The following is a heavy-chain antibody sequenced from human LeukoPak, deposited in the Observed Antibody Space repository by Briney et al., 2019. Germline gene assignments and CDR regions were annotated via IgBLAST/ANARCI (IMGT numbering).Heavy chain of an antibody. CDR2: IYPGDSDT. J-gene: IGHJ4*02. Sequence: GEPLKIYCKGSGYSFTSYWIGWVRQMLGKSLEGMGIIYPGDSDTRYSPSFQGQVTISADKSISTAYLQWSSLKASDTAMYYCARCDYDILTGYWQGYFDYWGQGSLVTVSS. V-gene: IGHV5-51*01. D-gene: IGHD3-9*01. CDR3: ARCDYDILTGYWQGYFDY. CDR1: GYSFTSYW.